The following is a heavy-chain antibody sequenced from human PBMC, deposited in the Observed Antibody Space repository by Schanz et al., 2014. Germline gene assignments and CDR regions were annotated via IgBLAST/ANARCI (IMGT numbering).Heavy chain of an antibody. D-gene: IGHD3-10*01. Sequence: QLQLVQSGAEGKKPGSSVKVSCKLSGGTFSSYTISWMRQAPGQGLEWMGKIIPVLNIATYAQRFQGRVSITADTSTNTAYMELSSLTSEDTAVHYCARGRGFYDYWGQGTLVTVSS. J-gene: IGHJ4*02. CDR3: ARGRGFYDY. CDR2: IIPVLNIA. V-gene: IGHV1-69*02. CDR1: GGTFSSYT.